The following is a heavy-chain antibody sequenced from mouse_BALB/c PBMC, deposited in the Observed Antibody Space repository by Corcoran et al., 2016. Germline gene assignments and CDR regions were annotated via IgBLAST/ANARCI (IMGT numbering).Heavy chain of an antibody. V-gene: IGHV14-3*02. CDR2: IVPSSGNT. Sequence: EVQLQQSGAELVKPGASVKLSCTASGSHIKDTYMHWVKQRPEQGLEWIGRIVPSSGNTKYDPKFQGKANTTADTSSNTAYLQLSSLTSEDTAVYYCAKGYGKTWFAYWGRGTLVTVSA. CDR3: AKGYGKTWFAY. D-gene: IGHD2-10*02. J-gene: IGHJ3*01. CDR1: GSHIKDTY.